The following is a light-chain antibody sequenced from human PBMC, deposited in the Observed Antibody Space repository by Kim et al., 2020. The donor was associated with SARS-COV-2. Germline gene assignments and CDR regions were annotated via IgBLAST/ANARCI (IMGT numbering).Light chain of an antibody. CDR3: ASHASGSTWV. CDR1: SSDIGSYNH. Sequence: QSALTQPASVSGSPGQSITISCTGTSSDIGSYNHVSWCQQYPGKAPKLMIFDVSQRPSGVSDRFSGSKSGNTASLTISGLQAEDESDYYCASHASGSTWVFGGGTQLTVL. V-gene: IGLV2-14*03. J-gene: IGLJ3*02. CDR2: DVS.